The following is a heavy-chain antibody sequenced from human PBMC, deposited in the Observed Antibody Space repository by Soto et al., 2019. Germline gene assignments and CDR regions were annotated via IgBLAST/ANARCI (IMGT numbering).Heavy chain of an antibody. CDR2: IRSKIYGGTT. V-gene: IGHV3-49*03. CDR3: SRRGGPTATTKGYLFMDV. CDR1: GFTFGDYA. D-gene: IGHD4-17*01. Sequence: GGSLRLSCTASGFTFGDYALSWFRQAPGKGLEWVGFIRSKIYGGTTEYAASVKGIFTISRDDSKSIVYLQMNSLKTEDTAVYYCSRRGGPTATTKGYLFMDVWGKGTTVTVSS. J-gene: IGHJ6*03.